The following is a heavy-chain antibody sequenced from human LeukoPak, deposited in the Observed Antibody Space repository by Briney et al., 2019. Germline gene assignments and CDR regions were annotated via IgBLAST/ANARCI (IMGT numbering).Heavy chain of an antibody. CDR2: ISSSSSYI. Sequence: GGSLRLSCAASGFTFSSYSMNWVRQAPGKGLEWVSSISSSSSYIYYADSVKGRFTISRDNSKNTVYLQMNSLRAEDTAVYYCARDIGSSAGFDYWGQGTLVTVSS. V-gene: IGHV3-21*01. CDR1: GFTFSSYS. J-gene: IGHJ4*02. D-gene: IGHD6-13*01. CDR3: ARDIGSSAGFDY.